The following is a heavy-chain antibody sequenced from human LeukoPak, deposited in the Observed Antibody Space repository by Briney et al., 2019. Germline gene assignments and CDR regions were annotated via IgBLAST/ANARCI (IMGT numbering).Heavy chain of an antibody. V-gene: IGHV1-2*02. CDR3: ARGDKWELLYYFDY. CDR1: GYTFTGYY. CDR2: INPNSGGT. D-gene: IGHD1-26*01. Sequence: ASVKVSCKASGYTFTGYYMHWVRQAPGLGLEWLGWINPNSGGTNYAQKFQGRVTMTRDTSISTAYMELSRLRSDDTAVYYCARGDKWELLYYFDYWGQGTLVTVSS. J-gene: IGHJ4*02.